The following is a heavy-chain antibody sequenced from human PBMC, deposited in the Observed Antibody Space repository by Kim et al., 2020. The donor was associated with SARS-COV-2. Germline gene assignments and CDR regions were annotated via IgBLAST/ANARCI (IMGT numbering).Heavy chain of an antibody. V-gene: IGHV1-2*02. CDR3: ARVLRWELRWRWFDP. Sequence: ASVKVSCKASGYTFTGYYMHWVRQAPGQGLEWMGWINPNSGGTNYAQKFQGRVTMTRDTSISTAYMELSRLRSDDTAVYYCARVLRWELRWRWFDPWGQGTLVTVSS. CDR2: INPNSGGT. J-gene: IGHJ5*02. CDR1: GYTFTGYY. D-gene: IGHD1-26*01.